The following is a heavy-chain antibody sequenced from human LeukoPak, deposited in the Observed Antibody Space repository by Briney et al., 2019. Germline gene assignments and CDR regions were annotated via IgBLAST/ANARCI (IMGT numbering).Heavy chain of an antibody. D-gene: IGHD3-9*01. CDR2: ISSSSSYI. J-gene: IGHJ4*02. CDR3: ARAYDILTGSDLYFDY. Sequence: GGSLRLSCAASGFTFSSYSMNWVRQAPGKGLEWVSSISSSSSYIYYADSVKGRFTISRDNAKNSLYLQMNSLRAEDTAVYYCARAYDILTGSDLYFDYWGQGTLVTVSS. V-gene: IGHV3-21*01. CDR1: GFTFSSYS.